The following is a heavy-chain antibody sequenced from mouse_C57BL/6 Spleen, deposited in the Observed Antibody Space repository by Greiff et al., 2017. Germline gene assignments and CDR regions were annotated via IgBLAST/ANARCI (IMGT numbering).Heavy chain of an antibody. Sequence: VQLQQSGAELVKPGASVKLSCKASGYTFTDYPIDWVKQRPGQGLEWIGWFYPGNGGIKYNEKFKGKATLTADKSSSTVYMELSRLTSDDSAVYSCARRSTYCYYIDYWGQGTSVTVSS. CDR1: GYTFTDYP. CDR3: ARRSTYCYYIDY. CDR2: FYPGNGGI. J-gene: IGHJ4*01. D-gene: IGHD2-12*01. V-gene: IGHV1-62-2*01.